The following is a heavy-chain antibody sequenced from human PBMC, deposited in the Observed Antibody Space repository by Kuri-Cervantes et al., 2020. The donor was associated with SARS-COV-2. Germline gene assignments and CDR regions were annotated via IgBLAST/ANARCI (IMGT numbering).Heavy chain of an antibody. CDR1: GYTFTGYY. D-gene: IGHD6-13*01. Sequence: ASVKVSCKASGYTFTGYYTHWVRQAPGQGLEWMGWINPNSGGTNYAQKFQGRVTMTRDTSISTAYMELSRLRSDDTAVYYCARPIAAAEYYFDYWGQGTLVTVSS. J-gene: IGHJ4*02. CDR3: ARPIAAAEYYFDY. CDR2: INPNSGGT. V-gene: IGHV1-2*02.